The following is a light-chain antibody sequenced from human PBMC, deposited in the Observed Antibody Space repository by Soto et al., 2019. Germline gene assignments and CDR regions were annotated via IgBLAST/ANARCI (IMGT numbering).Light chain of an antibody. Sequence: QSALTQPASVSGSPGQSITISCTGTSSDVGRYNYVSWYQQYPGRAPKLIIFDVTNRPSGVSPRLSGSKSGNTASLTISGLQAADEADYYCNSYTGTSARYAFGTGTKVTVL. CDR2: DVT. V-gene: IGLV2-14*03. J-gene: IGLJ1*01. CDR1: SSDVGRYNY. CDR3: NSYTGTSARYA.